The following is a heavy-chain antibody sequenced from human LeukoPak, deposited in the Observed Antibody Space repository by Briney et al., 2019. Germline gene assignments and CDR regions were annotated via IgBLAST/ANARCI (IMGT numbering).Heavy chain of an antibody. J-gene: IGHJ3*02. CDR2: ISGSGGST. CDR1: GFTFSSYA. Sequence: GGSLRLSCAASGFTFSSYAMSWVRQAPGKGLEWVSAISGSGGSTYYADSVKGRFTISRDNSKNTLYLQMNSLRAEDTAVYYCAKMRVVVVPEPYAFDIWGRGTMVTVSS. CDR3: AKMRVVVVPEPYAFDI. D-gene: IGHD2-15*01. V-gene: IGHV3-23*01.